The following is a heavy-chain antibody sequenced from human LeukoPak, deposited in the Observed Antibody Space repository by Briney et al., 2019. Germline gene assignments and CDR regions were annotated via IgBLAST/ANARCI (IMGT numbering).Heavy chain of an antibody. CDR3: ARGHSTGCFDY. CDR1: GFTFSDYY. D-gene: IGHD1-14*01. CDR2: ISSSGSTI. J-gene: IGHJ4*02. V-gene: IGHV3-11*04. Sequence: SGGSLRLSCAASGFTFSDYYMSWIRQAPGKGLEWVSYISSSGSTIYYADSVKGRFTISRDNAQNTVYLQMNSLRAEDTAIYYCARGHSTGCFDYWGQGTLVTVSS.